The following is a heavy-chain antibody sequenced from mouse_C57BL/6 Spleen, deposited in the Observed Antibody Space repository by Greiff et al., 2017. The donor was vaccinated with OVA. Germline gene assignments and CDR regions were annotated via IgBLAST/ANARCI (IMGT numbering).Heavy chain of an antibody. CDR2: INPNNGGT. CDR1: GYTFTDYY. Sequence: EVQLQQSGPELVKPGASVKISCKASGYTFTDYYMNWVKQSHGKSLEWIGDINPNNGGTSYNQKFKGKATLTVDKSSSTAYMELRSLTSEDSAVYYCARRGGYDWTGYWGQGTTLTVSS. J-gene: IGHJ2*01. D-gene: IGHD2-2*01. V-gene: IGHV1-26*01. CDR3: ARRGGYDWTGY.